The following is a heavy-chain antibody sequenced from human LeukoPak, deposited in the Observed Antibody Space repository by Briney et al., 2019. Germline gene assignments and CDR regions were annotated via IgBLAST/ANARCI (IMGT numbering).Heavy chain of an antibody. J-gene: IGHJ4*02. CDR1: GCSISSCSYY. Sequence: SETLTLTWAASGCSISSCSYYWSWIPPPAGKGLEWIGPVDTSGSNNSNPSLKRRITTSVDTSNNQLCLPLGSVTAADTAVYDCARDTQWLGFIDYWGEGSLVTLSS. CDR2: VDTSGSN. V-gene: IGHV4-61*02. CDR3: ARDTQWLGFIDY. D-gene: IGHD6-19*01.